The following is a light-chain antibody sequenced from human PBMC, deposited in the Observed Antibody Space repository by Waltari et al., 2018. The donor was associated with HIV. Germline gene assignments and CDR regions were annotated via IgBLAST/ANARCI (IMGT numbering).Light chain of an antibody. J-gene: IGLJ2*01. CDR2: DVS. Sequence: QSALTQPASVSGSPGQSITISCPGTSSDVGGYSYVYCYQHYPGKAPKLMIFDVSNRPSVVSDRFSGSKSGNTASLTISGLQVEDEADYYCSSYTSTTTLEVFGGGTKLTVL. V-gene: IGLV2-14*03. CDR3: SSYTSTTTLEV. CDR1: SSDVGGYSY.